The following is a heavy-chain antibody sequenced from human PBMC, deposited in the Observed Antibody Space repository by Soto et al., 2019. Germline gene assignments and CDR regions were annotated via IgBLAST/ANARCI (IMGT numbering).Heavy chain of an antibody. J-gene: IGHJ4*02. Sequence: GGSLRLSCTASGFTFSTYAMSWVRQAPGKGLEWVSVSGSGGSTYYADSVKGRFTISRDNPKNTLYLQMNSLRVEDTALYYCAKSPASGSYKDSWGQGTLVTVSS. D-gene: IGHD3-10*01. CDR1: GFTFSTYA. V-gene: IGHV3-23*01. CDR2: SGSGGST. CDR3: AKSPASGSYKDS.